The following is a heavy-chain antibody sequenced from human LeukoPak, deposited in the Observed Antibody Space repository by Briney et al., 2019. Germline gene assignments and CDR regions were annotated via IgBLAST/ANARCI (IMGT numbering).Heavy chain of an antibody. J-gene: IGHJ5*02. Sequence: SETLSLTCTVSGGSISNHYWSWIRQPPGRGLEWIGYIYYSRSTNYNPSLNSRVTKSVDTSKNQCSLKLSSVTAADTAVYYCARLAASARPLDPWGQGILVTVSS. CDR1: GGSISNHY. V-gene: IGHV4-59*11. CDR3: ARLAASARPLDP. CDR2: IYYSRST. D-gene: IGHD6-6*01.